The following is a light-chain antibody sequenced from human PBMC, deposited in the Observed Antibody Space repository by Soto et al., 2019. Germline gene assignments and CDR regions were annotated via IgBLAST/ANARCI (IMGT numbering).Light chain of an antibody. Sequence: EIVLTQSPATLSLSPGERATLSCRASQSVSSYLAWYQQKPGQAPRLLIYDASNRATGIPARFSGSGSGTDFTLTINSLEPEDFAVYYCQQRSNLTFGQGTRLEIK. V-gene: IGKV3-11*01. CDR2: DAS. J-gene: IGKJ5*01. CDR3: QQRSNLT. CDR1: QSVSSY.